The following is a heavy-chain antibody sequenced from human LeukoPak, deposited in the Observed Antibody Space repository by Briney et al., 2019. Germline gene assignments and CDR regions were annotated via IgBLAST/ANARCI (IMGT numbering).Heavy chain of an antibody. D-gene: IGHD3-3*01. J-gene: IGHJ4*02. CDR1: GYTFTGYY. Sequence: GASVKVSCTASGYTFTGYYMHWVRQAPGQGLEWMGWINPNSGGTNYAQKFQGRVTMTRDTSISTAYMELSRLRSDDTAVYYCARDRLGDFWSGLDYWGQGTLVTVSS. V-gene: IGHV1-2*02. CDR3: ARDRLGDFWSGLDY. CDR2: INPNSGGT.